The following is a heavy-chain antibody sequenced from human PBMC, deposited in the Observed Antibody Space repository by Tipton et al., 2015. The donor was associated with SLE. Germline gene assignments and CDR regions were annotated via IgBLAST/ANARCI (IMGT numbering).Heavy chain of an antibody. J-gene: IGHJ4*02. CDR2: IYYSGST. Sequence: TLSLTCTVSGGSISSYYWSWIRQPPGKGLEWIGYIYYSGSTNYNPSLKSRVTISVDTSKNQFSLKLSFVTAADTAVYYCARGRKDYDFWSGYYFDYWGQGTLVTVSS. CDR3: ARGRKDYDFWSGYYFDY. V-gene: IGHV4-59*12. CDR1: GGSISSYY. D-gene: IGHD3-3*01.